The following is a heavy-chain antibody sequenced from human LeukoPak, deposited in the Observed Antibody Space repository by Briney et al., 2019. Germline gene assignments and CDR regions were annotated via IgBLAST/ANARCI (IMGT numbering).Heavy chain of an antibody. V-gene: IGHV4-59*07. D-gene: IGHD1-1*01. J-gene: IGHJ3*02. CDR2: IYYSGST. Sequence: SDTLSLTCTVSGCSISSYYWSWIRQPPGKGLEWIGYIYYSGSTYYNPSLRSRLTISVDTSKNHFSLMLSSVTAADTAVYYCTRATKRQLLGAFDIWGQGKMVTVSS. CDR1: GCSISSYY. CDR3: TRATKRQLLGAFDI.